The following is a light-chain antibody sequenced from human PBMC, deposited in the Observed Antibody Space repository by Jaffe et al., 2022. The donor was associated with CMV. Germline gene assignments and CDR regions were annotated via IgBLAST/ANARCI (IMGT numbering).Light chain of an antibody. Sequence: DIQMTQSPSSLSASVGDRVSITCQASQDIVTYLNWYQQRPGEAPKVLIYEASNLETGVPSRFSGSGSGTLFTLTIHSLQAEDIATYYCQHYHDPPYGFGQGTKLEI. CDR3: QHYHDPPYG. V-gene: IGKV1-33*01. CDR1: QDIVTY. CDR2: EAS. J-gene: IGKJ2*03.